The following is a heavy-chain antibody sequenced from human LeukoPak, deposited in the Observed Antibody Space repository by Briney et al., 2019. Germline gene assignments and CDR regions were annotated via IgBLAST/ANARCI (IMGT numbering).Heavy chain of an antibody. CDR2: IKQDGSEK. CDR1: GFTFSSYW. V-gene: IGHV3-7*01. D-gene: IGHD5-12*01. CDR3: AREMVGLPWIESGDYFDY. J-gene: IGHJ4*02. Sequence: GGSLRLSCAASGFTFSSYWMSWVRQAPGKGLEWVANIKQDGSEKYYVDSVKGRFTISRDNAKNSLYLQMNSLRAEDTAVYYCAREMVGLPWIESGDYFDYWGQGTLVTVSS.